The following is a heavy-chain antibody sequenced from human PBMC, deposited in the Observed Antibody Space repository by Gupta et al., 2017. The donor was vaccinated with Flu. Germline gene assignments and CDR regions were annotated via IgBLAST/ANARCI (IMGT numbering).Heavy chain of an antibody. CDR2: ISGRGGST. V-gene: IGHV3-23*01. CDR3: AKDRRIDI. Sequence: ACGFTFSSYAMSWVRQAPGKGLEWVSAISGRGGSTNYADSVKGRFTISRDNSKKTLYLEMNSLRAEDTAVYYCAKDRRIDIWGQGTMVTVSS. J-gene: IGHJ3*02. CDR1: GFTFSSYA.